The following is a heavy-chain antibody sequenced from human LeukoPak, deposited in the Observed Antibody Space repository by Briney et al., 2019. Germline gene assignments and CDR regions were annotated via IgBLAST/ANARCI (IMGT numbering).Heavy chain of an antibody. CDR2: ISGSGGST. V-gene: IGHV3-23*01. J-gene: IGHJ4*02. Sequence: GGSLRLSCAASGFIFSSYAMSWVRQAPGQGLEWVSGISGSGGSTYYADSVKGRFSISRDNSKNTLYLQMNSLRAEDTAVYYCAKGGPAVAGTVDYWGQGTLVTVSS. D-gene: IGHD6-19*01. CDR3: AKGGPAVAGTVDY. CDR1: GFIFSSYA.